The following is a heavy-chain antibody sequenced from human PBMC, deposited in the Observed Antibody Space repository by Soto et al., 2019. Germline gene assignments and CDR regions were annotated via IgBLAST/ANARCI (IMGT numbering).Heavy chain of an antibody. D-gene: IGHD2-2*01. V-gene: IGHV1-8*01. CDR3: ARAALDIVVAPAASRRYSSGWPLYYYYGMDV. CDR2: MNPNSGNT. Sequence: ASVKVSCKASGYTFTSYDINWVRQATGQGLEWMGWMNPNSGNTGYAQKFQGRVTMTRNTSISTAYMELSSLRSEDTAVYYCARAALDIVVAPAASRRYSSGWPLYYYYGMDVWGQGTTVTVSS. CDR1: GYTFTSYD. J-gene: IGHJ6*02.